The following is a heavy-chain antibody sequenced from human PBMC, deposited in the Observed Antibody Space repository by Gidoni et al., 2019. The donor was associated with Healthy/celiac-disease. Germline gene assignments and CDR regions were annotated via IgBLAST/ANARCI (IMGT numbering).Heavy chain of an antibody. CDR1: GGSISSSSYY. D-gene: IGHD3-10*01. CDR2: IYYSWST. J-gene: IGHJ5*02. Sequence: QLQLQESGPGLVKPSETLSLTCTVSGGSISSSSYYWGWNRQPPGKGLEWIGSIYYSWSTYYNPSLKSRVTISVDTSKNQFSLKLSSVTAADTAVYYCARVPSITMVRGETWFDPWGQGTLVTVSS. CDR3: ARVPSITMVRGETWFDP. V-gene: IGHV4-39*07.